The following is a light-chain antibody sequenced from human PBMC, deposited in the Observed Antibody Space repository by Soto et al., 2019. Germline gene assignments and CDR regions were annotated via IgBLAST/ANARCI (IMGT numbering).Light chain of an antibody. CDR1: QNIRTSN. Sequence: EIVLTQSPGTLSLSPGERGNISCRASQNIRTSNLAWFQQKPDQAPRLLIYDTSSRATGTPDRFSGRGSGTDFTLSISRLEPEDFAVHYCQLYGRSPKNTFGPGTKVDIK. J-gene: IGKJ3*01. CDR2: DTS. V-gene: IGKV3-20*01. CDR3: QLYGRSPKNT.